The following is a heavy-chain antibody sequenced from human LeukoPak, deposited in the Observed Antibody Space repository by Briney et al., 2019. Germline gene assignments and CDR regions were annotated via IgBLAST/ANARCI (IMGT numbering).Heavy chain of an antibody. D-gene: IGHD3-10*01. Sequence: GGSLRLSCAASGFNFGNYAMHWVRQAPGKGLEWVSLIPSGGFYEYYADSVKGRFTISRDDSGNTLYLQLNSLRPEDTAVYYCARDSTYYYEAGSSGPHYFDNWGQGTLVTVSS. CDR2: IPSGGFYE. CDR3: ARDSTYYYEAGSSGPHYFDN. V-gene: IGHV3-30-3*01. CDR1: GFNFGNYA. J-gene: IGHJ4*02.